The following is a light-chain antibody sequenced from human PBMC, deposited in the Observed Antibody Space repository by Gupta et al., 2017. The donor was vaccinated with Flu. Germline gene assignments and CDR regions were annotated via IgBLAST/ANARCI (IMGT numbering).Light chain of an antibody. CDR3: QQYDSYPYT. CDR1: QGISSY. V-gene: IGKV1-8*01. CDR2: AAS. J-gene: IGKJ2*01. Sequence: PSSLSASTGDRVTITCRASQGISSYLAWYQQKPGKAPKLLIYAASTLQSGVPSRFSGSGSGTDFTLTISCLQSEDFATYYCQQYDSYPYTFGQGTKLEIK.